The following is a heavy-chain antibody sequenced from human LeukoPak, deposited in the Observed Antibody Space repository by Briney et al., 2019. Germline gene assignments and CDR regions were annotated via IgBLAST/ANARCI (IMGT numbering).Heavy chain of an antibody. CDR1: GDSVSNNSAA. CDR2: TYYRSKWHN. J-gene: IGHJ4*02. D-gene: IGHD6-13*01. V-gene: IGHV6-1*01. Sequence: PSETLSLTCAISGDSVSNNSAAWNWIRQSPSRGPEWLGRTYYRSKWHNDYAVSVKSRITINPDTSKNQFSLQLKSVTSEDTAVYYCARGRSWGESGFDFWGQGTLVTVSS. CDR3: ARGRSWGESGFDF.